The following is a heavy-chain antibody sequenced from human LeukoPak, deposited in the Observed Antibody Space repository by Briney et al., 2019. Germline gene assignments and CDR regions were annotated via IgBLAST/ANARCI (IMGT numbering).Heavy chain of an antibody. CDR3: ARAGPSGATGY. CDR2: IKQDGSEK. D-gene: IGHD1-26*01. Sequence: GGSLRLSCAASGFSFSSNWMSWVRQAQGKGLEWVAKIKQDGSEKYYVDSVKGRFTISRDNTKNSLYLQMSSLGAEDTAVYYCARAGPSGATGYWGQGTLVTVSS. J-gene: IGHJ4*02. V-gene: IGHV3-7*01. CDR1: GFSFSSNW.